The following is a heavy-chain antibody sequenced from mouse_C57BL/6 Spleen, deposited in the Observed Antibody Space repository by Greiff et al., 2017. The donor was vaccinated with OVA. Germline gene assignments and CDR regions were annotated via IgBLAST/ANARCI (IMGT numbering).Heavy chain of an antibody. CDR2: ISYDGSN. V-gene: IGHV3-6*01. CDR1: GYSITSGYY. D-gene: IGHD1-1*02. CDR3: ASERYYASPGFAY. J-gene: IGHJ3*01. Sequence: EVKLQESGPGLVKPSQSLSLTCSVTGYSITSGYYWNWIRQFPGNKLEWMGYISYDGSNNYNPSLKNRISITRDTSKNQFFLKLNSVTTEDTATYYCASERYYASPGFAYWGQGTLVTVSA.